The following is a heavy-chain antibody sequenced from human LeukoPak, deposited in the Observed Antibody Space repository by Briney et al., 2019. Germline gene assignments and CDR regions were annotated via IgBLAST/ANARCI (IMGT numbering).Heavy chain of an antibody. D-gene: IGHD3-10*01. CDR2: IGTAGDT. V-gene: IGHV3-13*04. CDR1: GFTFSSYD. Sequence: PGGSLRLSCAASGFTFSSYDMHWVRQATGKGLEWVSAIGTAGDTYYPGSVKGRFTTSRENAKNSLYLQMNSLRAGDTAVYYCARGLEVRGVISYYFDYWGQGTLVTVSS. CDR3: ARGLEVRGVISYYFDY. J-gene: IGHJ4*02.